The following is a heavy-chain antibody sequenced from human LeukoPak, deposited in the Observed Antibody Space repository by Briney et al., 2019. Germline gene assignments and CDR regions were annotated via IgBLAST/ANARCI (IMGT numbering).Heavy chain of an antibody. CDR1: GGSFSGYY. D-gene: IGHD3-10*01. CDR3: ARRGGSGSYYRLGYYYYGMDV. Sequence: PSETLSLTCAVYGGSFSGYYWSWIRQPPGKGLEWIGEINHSGSTNYNPSLKSRVTISVDTSKNQFSLKLSSVTAADTAVYYCARRGGSGSYYRLGYYYYGMDVWGQGTTVTVSS. V-gene: IGHV4-34*01. CDR2: INHSGST. J-gene: IGHJ6*02.